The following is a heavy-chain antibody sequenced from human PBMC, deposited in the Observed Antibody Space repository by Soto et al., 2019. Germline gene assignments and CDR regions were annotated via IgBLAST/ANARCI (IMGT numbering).Heavy chain of an antibody. J-gene: IGHJ4*02. CDR3: ARGYGDSHDY. CDR1: GGTFSSYT. V-gene: IGHV1-69*02. Sequence: QVQLVQSGAEVKKTGSSVKVSCKASGGTFSSYTISWVRQAPGQGLEWMGRIIPMFGIANYTQKFQGRVTITADKSTSTAYMELSSLRSEDTAVYYCARGYGDSHDYWGQGTLVTVSS. CDR2: IIPMFGIA. D-gene: IGHD4-17*01.